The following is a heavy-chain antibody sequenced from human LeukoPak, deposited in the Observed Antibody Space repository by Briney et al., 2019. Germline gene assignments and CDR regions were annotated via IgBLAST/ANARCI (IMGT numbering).Heavy chain of an antibody. D-gene: IGHD3-10*01. CDR2: ISYDGSNK. CDR1: GFTFSSYG. V-gene: IGHV3-30*18. J-gene: IGHJ6*02. Sequence: GRSLRLSCAASGFTFSSYGMHWVRQAPGKGPEWVAVISYDGSNKYYADSVKGRFTISRDNSKNTLYLQMNSLRAEDTAVYYCAKGGLWFGELSRSDYYYGMDVWGQGTTVTVSS. CDR3: AKGGLWFGELSRSDYYYGMDV.